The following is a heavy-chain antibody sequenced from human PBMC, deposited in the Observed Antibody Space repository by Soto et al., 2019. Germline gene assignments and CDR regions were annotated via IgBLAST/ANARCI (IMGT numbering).Heavy chain of an antibody. Sequence: PSQTLSLTCAISGDSVSSNSAAWNWIRQSPSRGLEWLGRTYYRSKWYNDYAVSVKSRITINPDTSKNQFSLQLNSVTPEDTAVYYCARDRGYCSGGSCYPRAWFDPWGQGTLVTVSS. CDR2: TYYRSKWYN. J-gene: IGHJ5*02. D-gene: IGHD2-15*01. V-gene: IGHV6-1*01. CDR1: GDSVSSNSAA. CDR3: ARDRGYCSGGSCYPRAWFDP.